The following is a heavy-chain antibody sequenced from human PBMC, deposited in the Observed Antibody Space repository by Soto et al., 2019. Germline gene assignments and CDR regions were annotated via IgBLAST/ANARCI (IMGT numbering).Heavy chain of an antibody. V-gene: IGHV3-23*01. CDR1: GFNFNIYS. D-gene: IGHD3-10*01. Sequence: GGSLRLSCVASGFNFNIYSMNWVRQAPGKGLEWVSAISGSGGSIYYADSVKGRFTISRDNSKNTLYLQMNSLRAEDTAVYYCAKAKTYYYGSGSADYYYYMDVWGKGTTVTVSS. CDR2: ISGSGGSI. CDR3: AKAKTYYYGSGSADYYYYMDV. J-gene: IGHJ6*03.